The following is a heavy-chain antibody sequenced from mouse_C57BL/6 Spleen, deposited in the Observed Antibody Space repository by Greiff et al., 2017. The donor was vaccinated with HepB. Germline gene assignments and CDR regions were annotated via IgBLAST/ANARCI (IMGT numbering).Heavy chain of an antibody. CDR3: DHSYGSSPSYWYFDV. V-gene: IGHV1-64*01. CDR1: GYTFTSYW. Sequence: QVQLQQPGAELVKPGASVKLSCKASGYTFTSYWMHWVKQRPGQGLEWIGMIHPNSGSTNYNEKFKSKATLTVDKSSSTAYMQLSSLTSEDSAVYYCDHSYGSSPSYWYFDVWGTGTTVTVSS. J-gene: IGHJ1*03. CDR2: IHPNSGST. D-gene: IGHD1-1*01.